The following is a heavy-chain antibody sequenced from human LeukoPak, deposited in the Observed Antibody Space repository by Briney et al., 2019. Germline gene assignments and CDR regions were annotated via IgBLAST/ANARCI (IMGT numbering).Heavy chain of an antibody. J-gene: IGHJ5*02. Sequence: GGSLRLSCAAPGFTFSSYAMSWVRQAPGKGLEWVSYITYSGDSAYYADSVKGRFTISRDNSKNTLYLQMSSLRAEDTAVYYCAKKSPLTGYWNWFDPWGQGTLVTVSS. CDR1: GFTFSSYA. CDR2: ITYSGDSA. V-gene: IGHV3-23*01. D-gene: IGHD3-9*01. CDR3: AKKSPLTGYWNWFDP.